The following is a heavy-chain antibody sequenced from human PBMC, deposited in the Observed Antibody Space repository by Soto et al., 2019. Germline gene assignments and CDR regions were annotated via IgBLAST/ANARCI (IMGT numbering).Heavy chain of an antibody. CDR2: IYYSGST. J-gene: IGHJ4*02. CDR1: GGSISSYY. D-gene: IGHD4-17*01. V-gene: IGHV4-59*08. CDR3: ARHEPQTTVTTFYFDY. Sequence: PSETLSLTCTVSGGSISSYYWSWIRQPPGKGLEWIGYIYYSGSTNYNPSLKSRVTISVDTSKNQFSLKLSSVTAADTAVYYCARHEPQTTVTTFYFDYWGQGTLVTVSS.